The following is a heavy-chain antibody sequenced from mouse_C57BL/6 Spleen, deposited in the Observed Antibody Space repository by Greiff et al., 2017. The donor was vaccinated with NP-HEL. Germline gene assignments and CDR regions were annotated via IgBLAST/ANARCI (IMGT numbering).Heavy chain of an antibody. Sequence: VKLMESGAELARPGASVKMSCKASGCTFTSYTMHWVKQRPGQGLEWIGYINPSSGYTKYNQKFKDKATLTADKSSSTAYMQLSSLTSEDSAVYYGARGGNYYGSSSFDYWGQGTTLTVSS. J-gene: IGHJ2*01. CDR2: INPSSGYT. D-gene: IGHD1-1*01. CDR3: ARGGNYYGSSSFDY. V-gene: IGHV1-4*01. CDR1: GCTFTSYT.